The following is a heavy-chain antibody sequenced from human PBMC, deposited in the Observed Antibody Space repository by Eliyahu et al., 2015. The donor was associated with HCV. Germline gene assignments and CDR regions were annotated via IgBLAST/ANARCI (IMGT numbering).Heavy chain of an antibody. V-gene: IGHV3-13*04. CDR1: TFSSHD. CDR2: IGTAGDT. J-gene: IGHJ3*02. CDR3: ARSHPFYYDSADHHYESDAFDI. Sequence: TFSSHDMHWVRQPTGKGLEWVSGIGTAGDTYYSGSVKGRFTISRENAKNSLYLQMNSLRAGDTAVYYCARSHPFYYDSADHHYESDAFDIWGQGTMVTVSS. D-gene: IGHD3-22*01.